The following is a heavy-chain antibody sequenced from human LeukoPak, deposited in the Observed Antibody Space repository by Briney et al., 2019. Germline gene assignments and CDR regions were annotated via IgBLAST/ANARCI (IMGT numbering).Heavy chain of an antibody. J-gene: IGHJ4*02. CDR3: AKEFRGGWPFDY. CDR2: IYYRGST. V-gene: IGHV4-34*01. Sequence: SETLSLTCAVYGGSFSGYYWSWIRQPPGKGLEWIGYIYYRGSTYYNPSLKSRVTISVDTSKNQFSLKLSSVTAADTAVYYCAKEFRGGWPFDYWGQGTLVTVSS. CDR1: GGSFSGYY. D-gene: IGHD6-19*01.